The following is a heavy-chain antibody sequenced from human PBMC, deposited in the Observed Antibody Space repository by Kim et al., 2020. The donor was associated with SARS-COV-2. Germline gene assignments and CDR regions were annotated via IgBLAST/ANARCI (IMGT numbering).Heavy chain of an antibody. J-gene: IGHJ4*02. V-gene: IGHV4-59*13. CDR1: GGSISSYY. CDR2: IYYSGST. Sequence: SETLSLTCTVSGGSISSYYWSWIRQPPGKGLEWIGYIYYSGSTNYNPSPKSRVTISVDTSKNQFSLKLSSVTAADTAVYYCARARYCSGGSCYHYIFDYWGQGTLVTVSS. CDR3: ARARYCSGGSCYHYIFDY. D-gene: IGHD2-15*01.